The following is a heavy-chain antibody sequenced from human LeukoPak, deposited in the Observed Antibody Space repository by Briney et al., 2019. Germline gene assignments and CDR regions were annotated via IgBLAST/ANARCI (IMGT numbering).Heavy chain of an antibody. CDR1: GFTFSSYS. J-gene: IGHJ4*02. Sequence: PGGSLRPSCAASGFTFSSYSMNWVRQAPGKGLEWVSSISSSSYIYYADSVKGRFTISRDNAKNSLYLQMNSLRAEDTAVCYCARDSLGNFDYWGQGTLVTVSS. D-gene: IGHD3-16*01. CDR3: ARDSLGNFDY. V-gene: IGHV3-21*01. CDR2: ISSSSYI.